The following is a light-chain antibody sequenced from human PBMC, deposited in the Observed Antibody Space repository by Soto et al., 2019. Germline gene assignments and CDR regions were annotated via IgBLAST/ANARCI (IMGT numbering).Light chain of an antibody. CDR3: SSYELSNVVF. J-gene: IGLJ2*01. V-gene: IGLV2-8*01. CDR2: EVT. CDR1: RDDVGGYNY. Sequence: QSALTQRPSASGSPGQSVTISCAGTRDDVGGYNYVSWYQHHPGKAPKLLIYEVTKRPSGVPDRFSGSKSGNTAYLTVSGLRAEDEALYYCSSYELSNVVFFGGGTKVTVL.